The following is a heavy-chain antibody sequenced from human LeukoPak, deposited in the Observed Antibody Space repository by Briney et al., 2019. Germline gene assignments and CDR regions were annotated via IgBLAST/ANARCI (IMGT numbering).Heavy chain of an antibody. J-gene: IGHJ4*02. CDR1: GFTFSDYY. D-gene: IGHD1-26*01. Sequence: GGSLRLSCAASGFTFSDYYMSWIRQAPGRGLEWVSCISSSGDTRYYADSVKGRFTISRDNSKNTLYLQMNSLRAEDTAVYYCANLELLGDYWGQGTLVTVSS. CDR3: ANLELLGDY. CDR2: ISSSGDTR. V-gene: IGHV3-11*01.